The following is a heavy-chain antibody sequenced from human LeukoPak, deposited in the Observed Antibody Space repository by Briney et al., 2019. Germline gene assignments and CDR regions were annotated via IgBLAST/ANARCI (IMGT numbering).Heavy chain of an antibody. V-gene: IGHV3-23*01. J-gene: IGHJ4*02. CDR2: ISGRGFST. CDR3: ARINREGVTTGSGGPGNFDY. CDR1: GFTFSSYS. Sequence: GGSLRLSCAASGFTFSSYSMNWVRQAPGKGLEWVSGISGRGFSTYYTDSVKGRFTISRDNSKNTLYLQMNSLRAEDTAVYYCARINREGVTTGSGGPGNFDYWGQGTLVTVSS. D-gene: IGHD1-26*01.